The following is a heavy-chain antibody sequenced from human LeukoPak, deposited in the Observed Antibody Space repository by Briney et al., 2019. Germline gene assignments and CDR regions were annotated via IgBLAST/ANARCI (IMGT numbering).Heavy chain of an antibody. CDR3: VRGGESAWS. D-gene: IGHD2-15*01. Sequence: GGSLRLSCAASGFTFSSYWMHWVRQAPGKGPVWVSRINNDGSGTTYADSVKGRFTISRDDAKNTLYLQMNSLRAEDTAVYYCVRGGESAWSWGQGTLVTVSS. V-gene: IGHV3-74*01. J-gene: IGHJ5*02. CDR2: INNDGSGT. CDR1: GFTFSSYW.